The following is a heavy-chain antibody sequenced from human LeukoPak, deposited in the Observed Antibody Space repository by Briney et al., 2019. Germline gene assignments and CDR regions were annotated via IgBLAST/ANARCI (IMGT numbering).Heavy chain of an antibody. Sequence: GGSLRLSCAASGFTFSDYYMSWIRQAPGKGLEWVSYISSSGSTIYYADSVKGRFTISRDNAKNSLYLQMNSLRAEDTAVYYCARDSLEWLGDAFDIWGQGTMVTVSS. CDR2: ISSSGSTI. D-gene: IGHD3-3*01. J-gene: IGHJ3*02. CDR1: GFTFSDYY. V-gene: IGHV3-11*04. CDR3: ARDSLEWLGDAFDI.